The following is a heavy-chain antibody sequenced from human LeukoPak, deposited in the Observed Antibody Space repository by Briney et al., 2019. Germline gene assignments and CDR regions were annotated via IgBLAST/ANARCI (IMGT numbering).Heavy chain of an antibody. CDR2: IHSGGVDT. CDR3: AKGTHSSGWRHFDY. J-gene: IGHJ4*02. D-gene: IGHD6-19*01. Sequence: PGGSLRLSCAASGFAFNTYAMAWVRQAPGKGLEWVSAIHSGGVDTYFADSVKGRFTISRDDSKNVLSLQLNDLRPEDTAVYYCAKGTHSSGWRHFDYWGQGTLVTVSS. CDR1: GFAFNTYA. V-gene: IGHV3-23*01.